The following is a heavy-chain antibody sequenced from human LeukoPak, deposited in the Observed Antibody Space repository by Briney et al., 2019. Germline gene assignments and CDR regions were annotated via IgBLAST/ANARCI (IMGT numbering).Heavy chain of an antibody. V-gene: IGHV4-4*07. CDR1: GGSISSYY. CDR2: IYTSGST. J-gene: IGHJ3*02. Sequence: PSETLSLTCTVSGGSISSYYWSWIQQPAGKGLEWIGRIYTSGSTNYNPSLKSRVTMSVDTSKNQFSLKLSSVTAADTAVYYCARDLVSSSWLDAFDIWGQGTMVTVSS. CDR3: ARDLVSSSWLDAFDI. D-gene: IGHD6-13*01.